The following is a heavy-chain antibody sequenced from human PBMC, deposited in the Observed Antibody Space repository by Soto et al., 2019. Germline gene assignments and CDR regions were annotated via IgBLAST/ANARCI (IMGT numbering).Heavy chain of an antibody. CDR2: IIPIFGTA. CDR1: GVTFSSYA. CDR3: ARVGRNRYDFWSGPSYYFDY. J-gene: IGHJ4*02. Sequence: SVKVSCKASGVTFSSYAISWVRQAPGQGLEWMGGIIPIFGTANYAQKFQGRVTITADESTSTAYMELSSLRSEDTAVYYCARVGRNRYDFWSGPSYYFDYWGQGTLVTVSS. D-gene: IGHD3-3*01. V-gene: IGHV1-69*13.